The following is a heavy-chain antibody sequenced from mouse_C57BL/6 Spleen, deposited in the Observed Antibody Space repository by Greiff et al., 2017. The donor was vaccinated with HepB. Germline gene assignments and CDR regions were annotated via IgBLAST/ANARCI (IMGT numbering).Heavy chain of an antibody. D-gene: IGHD1-1*01. CDR2: INPSNGGT. CDR1: GYTFTRYW. CDR3: AREDYYGSSFAY. Sequence: QVQLQQPGTELVKPGASVKLSCKASGYTFTRYWMHWVKQRPGQGLEWIGNINPSNGGTNYNEKFKSKATLTVDKSSSTAYMQRSSLTSEDSAVYYWAREDYYGSSFAYWGQGTLVTVSA. J-gene: IGHJ3*01. V-gene: IGHV1-53*01.